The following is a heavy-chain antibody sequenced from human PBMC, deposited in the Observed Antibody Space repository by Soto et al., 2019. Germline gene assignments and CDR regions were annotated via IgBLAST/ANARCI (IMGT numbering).Heavy chain of an antibody. V-gene: IGHV3-9*01. CDR2: ISWNSGSI. CDR3: AKEMVGATGWFDH. Sequence: GGSLRLSCAASGFTFDDYAMHWVRQAPGKGLEWVSGISWNSGSIGYADSVKGRFTISRDNAKNSLYLQMNSLRAEVTALYYCAKEMVGATGWFDHWGQGT. D-gene: IGHD1-26*01. J-gene: IGHJ5*02. CDR1: GFTFDDYA.